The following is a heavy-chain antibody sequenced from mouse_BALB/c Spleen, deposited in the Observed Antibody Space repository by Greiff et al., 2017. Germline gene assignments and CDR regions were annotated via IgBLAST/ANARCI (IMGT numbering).Heavy chain of an antibody. CDR2: ISSGGST. V-gene: IGHV5-6-5*01. CDR1: GFTFSSYA. Sequence: EVKLVESGGGLVKPGGSLKLSCAASGFTFSSYAMSWVRQTPEKRLEWVASISSGGSTYYPDSVKGRFTISRDNARNILYLQMSSLRSEDTAMYYCARAGYYYGSSNVLYWYFDVWGAGTTVTVSS. CDR3: ARAGYYYGSSNVLYWYFDV. D-gene: IGHD1-1*01. J-gene: IGHJ1*01.